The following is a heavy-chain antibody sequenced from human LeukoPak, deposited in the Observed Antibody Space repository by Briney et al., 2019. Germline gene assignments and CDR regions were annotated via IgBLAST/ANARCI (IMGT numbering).Heavy chain of an antibody. CDR2: IYYSGST. D-gene: IGHD6-13*01. J-gene: IGHJ4*02. CDR3: ASLRYSSSWYYFDY. V-gene: IGHV4-39*01. CDR1: GGSISSRSYY. Sequence: SETLSPTXTVSGGSISSRSYYWGCIRQPPGKGLEWIGSIYYSGSTYYNPSLKSRVTISVDTSKNQFSLKLSSVAAADTAVYYCASLRYSSSWYYFDYWGQGTLVTVSS.